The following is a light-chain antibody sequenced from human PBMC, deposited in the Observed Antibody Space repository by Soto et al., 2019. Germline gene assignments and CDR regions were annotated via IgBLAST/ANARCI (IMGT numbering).Light chain of an antibody. CDR3: QQYVRSPWT. Sequence: EIVMTQSPATLSVSPGERATLSCRASQSVSSNLAWYQQKPGQAPRLLIYGASTRATGIPARFSGSGSGTEFTLTISRLEPGDFAVYYCQQYVRSPWTFGQGTKVEIK. CDR1: QSVSSN. V-gene: IGKV3-15*01. J-gene: IGKJ1*01. CDR2: GAS.